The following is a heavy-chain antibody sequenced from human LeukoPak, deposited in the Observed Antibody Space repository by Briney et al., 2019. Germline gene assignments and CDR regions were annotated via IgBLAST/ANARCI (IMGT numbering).Heavy chain of an antibody. Sequence: GGSLRLSCAASGFTFSDYYMSWIRHAPGKGLEWVSYISSSSSYTNYADSVKGRFTISRDNAKNSLYLQMNSLRAEDTAVYYCARLSSVASQYYYGMDVWGQGTTVTVSS. CDR1: GFTFSDYY. CDR3: ARLSSVASQYYYGMDV. V-gene: IGHV3-11*03. CDR2: ISSSSSYT. D-gene: IGHD6-19*01. J-gene: IGHJ6*02.